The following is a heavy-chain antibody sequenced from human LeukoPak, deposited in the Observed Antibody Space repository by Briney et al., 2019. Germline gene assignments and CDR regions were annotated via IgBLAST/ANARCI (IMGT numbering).Heavy chain of an antibody. V-gene: IGHV4-34*01. D-gene: IGHD1-26*01. J-gene: IGHJ4*02. CDR2: INHSGST. Sequence: PSETLSLTCTVSGGSISSYYWSWIRQPPGKGLEWIGEINHSGSTNYNPSLKSRVTISVDTSKNQFSLKLSSVTAADTAVYYCARGGSGTLFRLFGYWGQGTLVTVSS. CDR3: ARGGSGTLFRLFGY. CDR1: GGSISSYY.